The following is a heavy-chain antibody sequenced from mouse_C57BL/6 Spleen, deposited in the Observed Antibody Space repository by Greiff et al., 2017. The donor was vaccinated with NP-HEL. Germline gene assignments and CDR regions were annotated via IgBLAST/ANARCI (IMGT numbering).Heavy chain of an antibody. J-gene: IGHJ2*01. Sequence: DVKLVESGGDLVKPGGSLKLSCAASGFTFSSYGMSWVRQTPDKRLEWVATISSGGSYTYYPDSVKGRFTISRDNAKNTLYLQMSSLKSEDTAMYYCARHTGGNYVFDYWGQGTTLTVSS. CDR3: ARHTGGNYVFDY. CDR2: ISSGGSYT. D-gene: IGHD2-1*01. CDR1: GFTFSSYG. V-gene: IGHV5-6*02.